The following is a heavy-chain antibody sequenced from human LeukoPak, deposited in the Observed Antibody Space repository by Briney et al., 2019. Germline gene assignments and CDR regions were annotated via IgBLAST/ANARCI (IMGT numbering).Heavy chain of an antibody. CDR2: LHLDGRT. CDR1: GGSFSSTNW. CDR3: AREGGFYRPLDY. D-gene: IGHD6-25*01. J-gene: IGHJ4*02. Sequence: SETLSLTCGVSGGSFSSTNWWTWIRQPPGKGLEWIGELHLDGRTNFNPSLKSRLTMSVDLSENHVSLKLTSVTAADTAVYYCAREGGFYRPLDYSGQGTLVTVSS. V-gene: IGHV4-4*02.